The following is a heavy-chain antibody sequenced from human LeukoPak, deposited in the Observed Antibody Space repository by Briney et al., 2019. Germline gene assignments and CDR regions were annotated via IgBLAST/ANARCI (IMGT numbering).Heavy chain of an antibody. D-gene: IGHD3-10*01. V-gene: IGHV4-31*11. CDR1: GGSISSGGYY. J-gene: IGHJ3*02. Sequence: SGTLSLTCAVSGGSISSGGYYWSWIRQHPGKGLEWIGYIYYSGSTYYNPSLKSRVTISVDTSKNQLSLNLSSVTAADTAVYYCAREGVYNTQTPFPIWGQGTMVTVSS. CDR3: AREGVYNTQTPFPI. CDR2: IYYSGST.